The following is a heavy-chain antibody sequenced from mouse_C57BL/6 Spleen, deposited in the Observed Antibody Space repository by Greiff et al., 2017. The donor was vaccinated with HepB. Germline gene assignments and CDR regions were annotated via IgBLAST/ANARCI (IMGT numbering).Heavy chain of an antibody. V-gene: IGHV3-6*01. D-gene: IGHD2-3*01. CDR1: GYSITSGYY. CDR2: ISYDGSN. Sequence: EVQLQESGPGLVKPSQSLFLTCSVTGYSITSGYYWNWIRQFPGNKLEWMGYISYDGSNNYNPSLKNRISITRDTSKNQFFLKLNSVTTEDTATYYCAREDDGYPLFDYWGQGTTLTVSS. J-gene: IGHJ2*01. CDR3: AREDDGYPLFDY.